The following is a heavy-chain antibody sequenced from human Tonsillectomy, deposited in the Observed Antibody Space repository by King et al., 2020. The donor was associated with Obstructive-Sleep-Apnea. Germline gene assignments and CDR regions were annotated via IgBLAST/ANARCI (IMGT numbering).Heavy chain of an antibody. D-gene: IGHD6-19*01. CDR2: ISGYNGNT. J-gene: IGHJ6*02. CDR3: ARGGPGIEVAGMWGMDV. Sequence: VQLVESGAEVKKPGASVKVSCKASGYTFTSNGISWVRQAPGQGLEWMGWISGYNGNTNYAQKLQGRVTMTTDTSTRIAYMDLRSLRSDDTAVYYCARGGPGIEVAGMWGMDVWGQGTTVTVSS. CDR1: GYTFTSNG. V-gene: IGHV1-18*04.